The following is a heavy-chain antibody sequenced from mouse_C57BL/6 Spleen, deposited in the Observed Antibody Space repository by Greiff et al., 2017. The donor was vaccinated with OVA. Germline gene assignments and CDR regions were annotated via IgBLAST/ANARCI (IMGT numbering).Heavy chain of an antibody. Sequence: QVQLQQSGAELVRPGTSVKVSCKASGYAFTNYLIEWVKQRPGQGLEWIGVINPGSGGTNYNEKFKGKATLTADKSSSTAYMQLSSLTSEDSAVYFCAREGDGYFWGQGTSVTVSS. J-gene: IGHJ4*01. V-gene: IGHV1-54*01. CDR1: GYAFTNYL. D-gene: IGHD2-3*01. CDR3: AREGDGYF. CDR2: INPGSGGT.